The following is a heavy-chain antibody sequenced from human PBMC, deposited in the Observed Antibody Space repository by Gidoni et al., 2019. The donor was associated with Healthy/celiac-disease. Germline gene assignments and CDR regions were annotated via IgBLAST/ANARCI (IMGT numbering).Heavy chain of an antibody. CDR1: GGSFSGYY. J-gene: IGHJ4*02. D-gene: IGHD2-2*01. Sequence: QVQLQQWGAGLLKPSETLSLTCAVYGGSFSGYYWRWIRQPPGKGLEWIGEINHSGSTNYNPSLKSRVTISVDTSKNQFSLKLSSVTAADTAVYYCARGHLIVVVPASWFDYWGQGTLVTVSS. V-gene: IGHV4-34*01. CDR2: INHSGST. CDR3: ARGHLIVVVPASWFDY.